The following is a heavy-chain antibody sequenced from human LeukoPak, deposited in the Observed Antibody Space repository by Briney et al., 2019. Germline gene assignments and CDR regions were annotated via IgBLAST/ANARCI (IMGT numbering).Heavy chain of an antibody. V-gene: IGHV4-39*01. CDR2: IYYSGST. CDR3: ARRRTGYSSSWIDY. Sequence: SETLSLTCTVSGGSISSSSYYWGWIRQPPGKGLEWIGSIYYSGSTYYNPSLKSRVTISVDTSKNQFSLKLSSVTAADTAVYYRARRRTGYSSSWIDYWGQGTLVTVSS. J-gene: IGHJ4*02. CDR1: GGSISSSSYY. D-gene: IGHD6-13*01.